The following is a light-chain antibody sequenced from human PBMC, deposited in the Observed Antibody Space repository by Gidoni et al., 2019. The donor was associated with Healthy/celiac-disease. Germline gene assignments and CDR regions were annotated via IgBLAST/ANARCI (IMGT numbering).Light chain of an antibody. CDR2: QAS. CDR1: QRVSNW. V-gene: IGKV1-5*03. Sequence: DIQMTQSPSTLSASVGDRVTITCRASQRVSNWLAWYQQKTGEAPKLLIYQASRLESGVPSRFSGSGSGTEFTLTISSLQPDDFATYYCQQYNSYSLTFGGGTKVESK. J-gene: IGKJ4*01. CDR3: QQYNSYSLT.